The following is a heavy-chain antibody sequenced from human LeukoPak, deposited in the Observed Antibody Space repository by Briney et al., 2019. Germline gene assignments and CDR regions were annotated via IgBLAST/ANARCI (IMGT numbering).Heavy chain of an antibody. D-gene: IGHD3-3*01. CDR3: AKGGRFLGDYYYYMDV. J-gene: IGHJ6*03. V-gene: IGHV3-30*18. Sequence: PGRSLRLSCAASGFTFSGYGMHWVRQAPGKGLEWVAVISYDGSNKYYADSVKGRFTISRDNSKNTLYLQMNSLRAEDTAVYYCAKGGRFLGDYYYYMDVWGKGTTVTVSS. CDR2: ISYDGSNK. CDR1: GFTFSGYG.